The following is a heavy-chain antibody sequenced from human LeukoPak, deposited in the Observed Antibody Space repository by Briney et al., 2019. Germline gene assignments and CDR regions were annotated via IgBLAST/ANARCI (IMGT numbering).Heavy chain of an antibody. D-gene: IGHD2-2*01. CDR1: GYTFTNYD. CDR2: INPNSGDT. CDR3: ARDYCSSTSCLFDY. Sequence: GASVKVSCKASGYTFTNYDINWVRQAPGQGLEWMGRINPNSGDTNYAQKFQGRVTMTRDTSISTAYMELSRLTSDDTAVYYCARDYCSSTSCLFDYWGQGTLVTVSS. J-gene: IGHJ4*02. V-gene: IGHV1-2*06.